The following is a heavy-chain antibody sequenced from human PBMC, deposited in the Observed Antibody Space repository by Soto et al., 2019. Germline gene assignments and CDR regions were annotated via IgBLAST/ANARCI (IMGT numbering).Heavy chain of an antibody. Sequence: SETLPLTCTVSGGSISRWYSCWFRQPPGKGLEWIGYIYYSGSTNYNPSLTSRVTISVDTSKNQFSLKLSSVTAADTAVYYCARHRYSYGVYYFDYWGQGTLVTVSS. CDR1: GGSISRWY. V-gene: IGHV4-59*08. J-gene: IGHJ4*02. D-gene: IGHD5-18*01. CDR2: IYYSGST. CDR3: ARHRYSYGVYYFDY.